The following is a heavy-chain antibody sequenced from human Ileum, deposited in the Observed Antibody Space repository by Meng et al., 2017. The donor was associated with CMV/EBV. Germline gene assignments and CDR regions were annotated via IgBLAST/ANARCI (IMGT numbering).Heavy chain of an antibody. V-gene: IGHV1-2*02. CDR3: VSSYNYGSL. Sequence: ASVKVSCKASGYPFTDYYIHWVRQAPGQGLEWMGWVNTKTGDTNYAQKFLGRVTMTRDTSINAAYMQLTRLKSNDSAKYFCVSSYNYGSLWGPGALVTGSS. D-gene: IGHD3-16*01. J-gene: IGHJ4*02. CDR1: GYPFTDYY. CDR2: VNTKTGDT.